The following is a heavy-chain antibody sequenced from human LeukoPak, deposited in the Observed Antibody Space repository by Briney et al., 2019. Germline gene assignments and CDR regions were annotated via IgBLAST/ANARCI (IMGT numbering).Heavy chain of an antibody. J-gene: IGHJ4*02. CDR3: ARGGGEWLSPPDY. CDR1: GFTVNNNY. V-gene: IGHV3-53*01. CDR2: IYSGGST. D-gene: IGHD3-3*01. Sequence: GGSLRLSCVASGFTVNNNYMSWVRQTPGKGLEWVSVIYSGGSTYYADSVKGRFTISRDNSKNTLYLQMNSLRAEDTAVYYCARGGGEWLSPPDYWGQGTLVTVSS.